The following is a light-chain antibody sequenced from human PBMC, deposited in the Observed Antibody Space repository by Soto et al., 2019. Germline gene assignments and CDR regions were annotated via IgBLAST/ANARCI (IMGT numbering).Light chain of an antibody. J-gene: IGKJ4*01. CDR1: QGISNY. Sequence: DIQMTQSPSSLSASVGDRVTITCRAIQGISNYVAWYQQKPGKVPKLLIYAASTLQSGVPSRFSGSGSGTEFTLTISSLQPEDVATYYCQKYNSALLTCGGGPKLDIQ. CDR3: QKYNSALLT. CDR2: AAS. V-gene: IGKV1-27*01.